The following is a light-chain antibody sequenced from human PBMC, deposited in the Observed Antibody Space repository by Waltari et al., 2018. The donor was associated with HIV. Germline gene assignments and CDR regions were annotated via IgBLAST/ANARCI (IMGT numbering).Light chain of an antibody. CDR3: QAWDSTTRV. V-gene: IGLV3-1*01. Sequence: SYAVTQPPSLSVSPGQTASITSSGDKSGGKYACWYQQKPGQSPILVIYADTKRPPGIPERFSASNSGNTATLTITGTQAMDEADYYCQAWDSTTRVFGGGTKLTVL. CDR2: ADT. CDR1: KSGGKY. J-gene: IGLJ3*02.